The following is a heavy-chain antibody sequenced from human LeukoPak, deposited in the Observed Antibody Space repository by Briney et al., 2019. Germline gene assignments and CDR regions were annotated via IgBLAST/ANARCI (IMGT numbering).Heavy chain of an antibody. D-gene: IGHD3-3*01. CDR1: GFTFSSYG. V-gene: IGHV3-30*18. J-gene: IGHJ3*02. CDR2: ISYDGSNK. CDR3: AKDFWDLLVRIDAFDI. Sequence: GRSLRLSCAASGFTFSSYGMHWVRQAPGKGLEWVAVISYDGSNKYYADSVKGRFTISRDNSKNTLYLQMNSLRAEDTAVYYCAKDFWDLLVRIDAFDIWGQGTMVTVSS.